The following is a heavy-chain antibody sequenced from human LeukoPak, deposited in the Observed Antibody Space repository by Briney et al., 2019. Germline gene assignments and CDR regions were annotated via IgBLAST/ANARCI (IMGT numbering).Heavy chain of an antibody. J-gene: IGHJ4*02. D-gene: IGHD3-22*01. CDR1: GGSFSGYY. CDR2: INHSGST. CDR3: ARGFTYYYDSSGPYPHFDY. V-gene: IGHV4-34*01. Sequence: SETLSLTCAVYGGSFSGYYWSWIRQPPGKGLEWIGEINHSGSTNYNPSLKSRVTIPVDTSKNQFSLKLSSVTAADTAVYYCARGFTYYYDSSGPYPHFDYWGQGTLVTVSS.